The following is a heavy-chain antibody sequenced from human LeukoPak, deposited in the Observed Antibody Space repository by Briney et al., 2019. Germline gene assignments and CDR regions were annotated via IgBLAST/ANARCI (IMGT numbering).Heavy chain of an antibody. D-gene: IGHD1-26*01. J-gene: IGHJ3*02. V-gene: IGHV3-21*01. Sequence: GGSLRLSCAASGFTFSSYSMNWVRQAPGKGLEWVSSISSSSSYIYYADSVKGRFTISRGNAKNSLYLQMNSLRAEDTAVYYCARLFGSPVDAFDIWGQGTMVTVSS. CDR2: ISSSSSYI. CDR1: GFTFSSYS. CDR3: ARLFGSPVDAFDI.